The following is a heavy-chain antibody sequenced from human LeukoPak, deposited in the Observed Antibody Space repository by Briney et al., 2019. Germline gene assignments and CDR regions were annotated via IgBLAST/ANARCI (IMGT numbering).Heavy chain of an antibody. Sequence: ASVKVSCKASGGTFSSYAISWVRQAPGQGLEWMGGIIPIIDTRNYAQKFQGRVTMTRDMSTSTVYMELSSLRSEDTAVYYCARIWTGGYWGQGTLVTVSS. CDR1: GGTFSSYA. V-gene: IGHV1-69*05. CDR3: ARIWTGGY. D-gene: IGHD3/OR15-3a*01. CDR2: IIPIIDTR. J-gene: IGHJ4*02.